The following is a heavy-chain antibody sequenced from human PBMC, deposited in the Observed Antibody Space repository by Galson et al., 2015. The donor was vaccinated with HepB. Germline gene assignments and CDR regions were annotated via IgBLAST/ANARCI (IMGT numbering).Heavy chain of an antibody. CDR2: ISSSSSYI. CDR1: GFTFSSYS. D-gene: IGHD6-13*01. CDR3: ARLAAAGNHDAFEI. J-gene: IGHJ3*02. Sequence: SLRLYCAASGFTFSSYSMNWVRQAPGKGLEWVSSISSSSSYIYYADSVKGRFTISRDNAKNSLYLQMNSLRAEDTAVYYCARLAAAGNHDAFEIWGQGTMVTVSS. V-gene: IGHV3-21*01.